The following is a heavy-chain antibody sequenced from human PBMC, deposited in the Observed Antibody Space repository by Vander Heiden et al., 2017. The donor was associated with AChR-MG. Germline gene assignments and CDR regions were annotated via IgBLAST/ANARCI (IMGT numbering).Heavy chain of an antibody. Sequence: QITLKESGPTLVKPTQTLTLTCTFSGFSLSTSGVGVGWIRQPPGKALEWLALIHGDDDNRYSPSLKSRLTITKDTSKNQVVRTMTNMDPVDTATYYCAHNGGWFDPWGQGTLVNVA. J-gene: IGHJ5*02. CDR3: AHNGGWFDP. CDR2: IHGDDDN. CDR1: GFSLSTSGVG. D-gene: IGHD3-16*01. V-gene: IGHV2-5*02.